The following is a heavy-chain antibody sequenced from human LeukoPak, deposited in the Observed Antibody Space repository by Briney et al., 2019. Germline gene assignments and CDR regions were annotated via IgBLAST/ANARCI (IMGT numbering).Heavy chain of an antibody. CDR1: GLTVSSNY. Sequence: PGGSLRLSCAASGLTVSSNYMNWVRQAPGKGLEWVSGMSGSGVSTYYADSVKGRFTISRDSSKNTLYLQMNSLRAEDTAVYYCAKTYSSSRAHYYYYYYMDVWGKGTTVTISS. D-gene: IGHD6-13*01. CDR3: AKTYSSSRAHYYYYYYMDV. V-gene: IGHV3-23*01. J-gene: IGHJ6*03. CDR2: MSGSGVST.